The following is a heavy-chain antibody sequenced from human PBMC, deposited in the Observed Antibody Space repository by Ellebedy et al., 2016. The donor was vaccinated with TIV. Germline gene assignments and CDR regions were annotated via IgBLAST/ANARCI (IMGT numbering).Heavy chain of an antibody. D-gene: IGHD5-24*01. V-gene: IGHV4-31*03. CDR2: IYYTGST. CDR3: ARGRWLQPYFDY. Sequence: MPSETLSLTCTVSGGSISGSSYYWGWIRQHPGKGLAWIGYIYYTGSTYYNPSLKSRLIISVDTSKNQFSLKLTSVTAADTAVYYCARGRWLQPYFDYWGQGTPVTVSS. J-gene: IGHJ4*02. CDR1: GGSISGSSYY.